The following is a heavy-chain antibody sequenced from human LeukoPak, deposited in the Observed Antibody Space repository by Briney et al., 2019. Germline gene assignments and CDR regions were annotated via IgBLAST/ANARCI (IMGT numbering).Heavy chain of an antibody. CDR1: GYTFASYD. D-gene: IGHD2-15*01. Sequence: ASVKVSCKASGYTFASYDINWVRQATGQGLEWMGWMNPNSGNTGSAQRFQGRVTMTRNTSISTAYMELSSLRSEDTAVYYCARALRVGRYSADYWGQGTLVTVSS. J-gene: IGHJ4*02. CDR2: MNPNSGNT. V-gene: IGHV1-8*01. CDR3: ARALRVGRYSADY.